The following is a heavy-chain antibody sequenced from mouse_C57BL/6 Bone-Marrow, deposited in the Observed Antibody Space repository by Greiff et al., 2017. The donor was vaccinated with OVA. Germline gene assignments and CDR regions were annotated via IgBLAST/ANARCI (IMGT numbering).Heavy chain of an antibody. CDR3: AREGYYGSSDY. Sequence: VQLQQPGAELVRPGTSVKLSCKASGYTFTSYWLPWVKQRPGQGLEWIGVIDPSDSYTNYNQKFKGKATLTVDTSSSTAYMQLSSLTSEDSAVYYCAREGYYGSSDYWGQGTTLTVSS. D-gene: IGHD1-1*01. V-gene: IGHV1-59*01. CDR2: IDPSDSYT. J-gene: IGHJ2*01. CDR1: GYTFTSYW.